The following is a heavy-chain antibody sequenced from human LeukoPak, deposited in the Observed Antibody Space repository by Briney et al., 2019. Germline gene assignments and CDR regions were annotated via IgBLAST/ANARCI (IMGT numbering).Heavy chain of an antibody. V-gene: IGHV4-39*01. CDR3: AINYDYVWGSF. CDR1: GGSISSSSYY. J-gene: IGHJ4*02. CDR2: IYYSGST. D-gene: IGHD3-16*01. Sequence: AETLSLTCTVSGGSISSSSYYWGWIRQPPGKGLEWIGSIYYSGSTYYNPSLKSRVTISVDTSKNQFSLKLSSVTAADTAVYYCAINYDYVWGSFWGQGTLVTVSS.